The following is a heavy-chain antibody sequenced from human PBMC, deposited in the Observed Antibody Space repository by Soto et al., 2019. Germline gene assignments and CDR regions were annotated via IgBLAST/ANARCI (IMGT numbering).Heavy chain of an antibody. V-gene: IGHV1-69*12. Sequence: QVQLVQSGAEVKKPGSSVKVSCKASGGTFSSYAISWVRQAPGQGLEWMGGIIPIFGTANYAQKFQGRVTITAXXSXSXXYMELSSLRSEDTAVYYCARDLRGYGDFYAGWFDPWGQGTLVTVSS. CDR1: GGTFSSYA. CDR2: IIPIFGTA. CDR3: ARDLRGYGDFYAGWFDP. J-gene: IGHJ5*02. D-gene: IGHD4-17*01.